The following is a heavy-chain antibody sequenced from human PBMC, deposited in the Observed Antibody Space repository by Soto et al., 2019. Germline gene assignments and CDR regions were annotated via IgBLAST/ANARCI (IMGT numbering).Heavy chain of an antibody. J-gene: IGHJ4*02. CDR1: GFTFSSYS. CDR2: ISSSSSTI. D-gene: IGHD6-19*01. Sequence: GGSLRLSCAASGFTFSSYSMNWVRQAPGKGLEWVSYISSSSSTIYYADSVKGRFTISRDNAKNSLYLQMNSLRDEDTAVYYCARDPRYSSGWYRSAAFDYWGQGTLVTAPQ. V-gene: IGHV3-48*02. CDR3: ARDPRYSSGWYRSAAFDY.